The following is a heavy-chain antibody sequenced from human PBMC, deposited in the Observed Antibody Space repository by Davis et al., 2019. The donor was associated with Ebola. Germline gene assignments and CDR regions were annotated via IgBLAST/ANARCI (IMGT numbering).Heavy chain of an antibody. Sequence: MPSETLSLTCAVSGGSISSYNWWSWVRQPPGKGLEWIGEINHSGSTNYNPSLKSRVTISVDTSKNQFSLKLSSVTAADTAVYYCARGRIAARPVSEWFDPWGQGTLVTVSS. CDR2: INHSGST. V-gene: IGHV4-4*02. D-gene: IGHD6-6*01. CDR1: GGSISSYNW. J-gene: IGHJ5*02. CDR3: ARGRIAARPVSEWFDP.